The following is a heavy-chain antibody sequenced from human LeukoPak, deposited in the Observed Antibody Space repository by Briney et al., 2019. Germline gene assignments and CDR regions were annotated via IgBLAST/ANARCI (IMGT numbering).Heavy chain of an antibody. J-gene: IGHJ4*02. Sequence: GGSLRLSCAASGFTFSSYAMSWVRQAQGKGLEWVSAISGSGGSTYYADSVKGRFTISRDNSKNTLYLQMNSLRAEDTAVYYCARVRGIDSSGYPFDYWGQGTLVTVSS. CDR2: ISGSGGST. CDR3: ARVRGIDSSGYPFDY. V-gene: IGHV3-23*01. CDR1: GFTFSSYA. D-gene: IGHD3-22*01.